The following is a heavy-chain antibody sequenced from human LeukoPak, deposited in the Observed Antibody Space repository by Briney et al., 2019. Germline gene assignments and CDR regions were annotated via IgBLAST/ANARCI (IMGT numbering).Heavy chain of an antibody. J-gene: IGHJ3*02. V-gene: IGHV1-8*01. Sequence: ASVKVSCKASGYTFTSYDINWVRQATGQGLEWMGWMNPNSGNTGYAQKFQGRVTMTRNTSISTAYMELSSLRSEDTAVYYGARGNRGADAFDIWGQGTMVTVSS. D-gene: IGHD2/OR15-2a*01. CDR1: GYTFTSYD. CDR2: MNPNSGNT. CDR3: ARGNRGADAFDI.